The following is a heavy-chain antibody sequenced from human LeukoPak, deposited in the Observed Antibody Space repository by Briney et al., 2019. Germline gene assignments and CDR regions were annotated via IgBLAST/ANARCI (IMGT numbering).Heavy chain of an antibody. V-gene: IGHV1-2*02. CDR1: GYTFTGYY. J-gene: IGHJ4*02. CDR3: ARDLRGCTSTNCYAYFDS. Sequence: GASVKVSCRASGYTFTGYYIYWLRQAPGQGLEWMGWINPNSGGTNFAQKFQGRVTMTRDTSITTAYMELSRLRSDDSAVYYCARDLRGCTSTNCYAYFDSWGQGTLVTVSS. CDR2: INPNSGGT. D-gene: IGHD2-2*01.